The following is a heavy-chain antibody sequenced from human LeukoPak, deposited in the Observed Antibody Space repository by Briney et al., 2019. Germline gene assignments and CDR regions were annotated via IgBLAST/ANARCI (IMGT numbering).Heavy chain of an antibody. J-gene: IGHJ6*03. CDR1: GVSISSSNSY. CDR2: VYYTGNT. CDR3: ARTTEGGYTYDYFYYYYMDV. V-gene: IGHV4-39*07. D-gene: IGHD5-18*01. Sequence: SETLSLTCTVSGVSISSSNSYWGWIRQPPGKGLEWIGSVYYTGNTYYNASLKSRVTISVDTSKNHFSLKLSSVTAADTAVYYCARTTEGGYTYDYFYYYYMDVWGKGTTVTISS.